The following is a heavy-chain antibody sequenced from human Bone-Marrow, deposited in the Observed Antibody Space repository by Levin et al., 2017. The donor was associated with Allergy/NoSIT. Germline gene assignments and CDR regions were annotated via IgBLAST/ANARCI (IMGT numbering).Heavy chain of an antibody. Sequence: ASVKVSCKASGYTFSRNDINWVRQAPGQGLEWMGWVSPNSGNTGFAQKFQGRVIMTRNISIRTVYMDLTGLTSEDTAVYYCARAVSPDRCPNWFDSWGQGTPVTVSS. CDR1: GYTFSRND. V-gene: IGHV1-8*01. CDR2: VSPNSGNT. D-gene: IGHD2-2*01. CDR3: ARAVSPDRCPNWFDS. J-gene: IGHJ5*01.